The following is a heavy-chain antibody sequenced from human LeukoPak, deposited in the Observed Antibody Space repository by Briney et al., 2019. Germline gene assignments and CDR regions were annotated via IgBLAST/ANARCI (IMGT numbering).Heavy chain of an antibody. CDR1: GFTFSDFW. CDR2: VKKDGSEK. V-gene: IGHV3-7*01. D-gene: IGHD1-26*01. J-gene: IGHJ5*02. Sequence: PGGSLRLSCAASGFTFSDFWMNWVRQAPGKGLEWVANVKKDGSEKYYMDSVKGRFTISRDNAKNSLYLQMNSLTAEDTAVYYCRKGHYHDLAWGQGTLVTVSS. CDR3: RKGHYHDLA.